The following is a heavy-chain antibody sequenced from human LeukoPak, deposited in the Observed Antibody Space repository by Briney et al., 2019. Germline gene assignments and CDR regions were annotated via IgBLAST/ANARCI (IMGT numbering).Heavy chain of an antibody. V-gene: IGHV3-21*01. Sequence: RGSLRLSCAASGFTFSSYSMNWVRQAPGKGLEWVSSISSSSRYIYYADSMKGRFTISRDNAKNSLYLQMNSLRAEDTAVYYCARERRGVIVSSFDYWGQGTLVTVSS. J-gene: IGHJ4*02. CDR1: GFTFSSYS. CDR3: ARERRGVIVSSFDY. D-gene: IGHD3-16*02. CDR2: ISSSSRYI.